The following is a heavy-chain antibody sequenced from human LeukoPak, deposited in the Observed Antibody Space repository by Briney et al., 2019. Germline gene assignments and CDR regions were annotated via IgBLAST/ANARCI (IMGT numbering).Heavy chain of an antibody. CDR2: LSASGGTT. Sequence: GGSLRLSCAASGFTFSSYWMTWVRQAPGKGLEWVSALSASGGTTYYADSVKGRFTTSRDNSKNTLYLHMNSLRAEDTAVYYCAKLPREYCSSTSCPNWFDTWGQGTLVTVSS. D-gene: IGHD2-2*01. J-gene: IGHJ5*02. V-gene: IGHV3-23*01. CDR1: GFTFSSYW. CDR3: AKLPREYCSSTSCPNWFDT.